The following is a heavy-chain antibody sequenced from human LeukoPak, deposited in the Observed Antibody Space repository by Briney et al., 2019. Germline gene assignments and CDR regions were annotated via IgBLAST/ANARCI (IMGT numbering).Heavy chain of an antibody. CDR3: AKGNNPITMVRGVMAGDDAFDI. CDR1: GFTFSSYA. Sequence: GGSLRLSCAASGFTFSSYAMSWVRQAPGKGLEWVSAISGSGGSTYYADSVKGRFTISRDNSKNTLYLQMNSLRAEDTAVYYYAKGNNPITMVRGVMAGDDAFDIWGQGTMVTVSS. J-gene: IGHJ3*02. D-gene: IGHD3-10*01. CDR2: ISGSGGST. V-gene: IGHV3-23*01.